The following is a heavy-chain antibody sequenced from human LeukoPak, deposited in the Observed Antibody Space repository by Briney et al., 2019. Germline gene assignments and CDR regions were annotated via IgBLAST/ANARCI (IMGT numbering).Heavy chain of an antibody. V-gene: IGHV3-64*01. D-gene: IGHD5-12*01. CDR2: ISSNGGST. Sequence: GGSLRLSCAASGFSFSTYGMNWVRQAPGKGLEYVSGISSNGGSTSYANSVKGRFTISRDNSKNTLYLQMNSLRAEDTAVYYCARGPSGYHNTGGQGTLVTVSS. CDR3: ARGPSGYHNT. CDR1: GFSFSTYG. J-gene: IGHJ4*02.